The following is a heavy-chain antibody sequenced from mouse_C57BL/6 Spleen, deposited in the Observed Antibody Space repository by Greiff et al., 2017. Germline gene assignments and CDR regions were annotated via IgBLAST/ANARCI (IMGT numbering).Heavy chain of an antibody. V-gene: IGHV5-9-1*02. J-gene: IGHJ3*01. CDR3: TRGGEYDYDSACFAY. D-gene: IGHD2-4*01. Sequence: EVQVVESGAGLVKPGGSLKLSCAASGFTFSSYSMSWVRQTPVQRLEWVAYISSGGDYIYYADTVKGRFTISRDNASNTLYLQMSRLKSEDTAMYYWTRGGEYDYDSACFAYWGQGTLVTVSA. CDR1: GFTFSSYS. CDR2: ISSGGDYI.